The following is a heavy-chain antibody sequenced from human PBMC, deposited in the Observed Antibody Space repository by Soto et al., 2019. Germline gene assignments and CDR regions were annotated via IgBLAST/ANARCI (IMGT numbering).Heavy chain of an antibody. CDR2: INPKSGDT. Sequence: AASVKVSCKASGYTFTGYYIHWVRQAPGQGLEWMGWINPKSGDTNSAQKFQGRVTMTRDTSLSTAYMEVSRLRSDDTALYYCARPAELLWFGDLTPFDYWGQGTLVTVSS. J-gene: IGHJ4*02. CDR1: GYTFTGYY. CDR3: ARPAELLWFGDLTPFDY. V-gene: IGHV1-2*02. D-gene: IGHD3-10*01.